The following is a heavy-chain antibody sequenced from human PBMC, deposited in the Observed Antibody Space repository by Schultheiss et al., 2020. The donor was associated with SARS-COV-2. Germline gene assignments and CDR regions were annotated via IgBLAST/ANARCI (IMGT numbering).Heavy chain of an antibody. CDR1: GYTFTSYY. J-gene: IGHJ3*02. Sequence: ASVKVSCKASGYTFTSYYMHWVRQAPGQGLEWMGIINPSGGSTSYAQKFQGRVTMTEDTSTDTAYMELSSLRSEDTAVYYCATDLRELPLAFDIWGQGTMVTVSS. CDR3: ATDLRELPLAFDI. CDR2: INPSGGST. V-gene: IGHV1-46*01. D-gene: IGHD1-26*01.